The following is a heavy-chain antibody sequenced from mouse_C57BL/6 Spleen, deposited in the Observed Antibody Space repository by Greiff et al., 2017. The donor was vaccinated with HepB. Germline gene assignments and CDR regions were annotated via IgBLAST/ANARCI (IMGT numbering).Heavy chain of an antibody. D-gene: IGHD2-5*01. CDR1: GYTFTSYW. J-gene: IGHJ3*01. CDR3: ARMDYSNPWFAY. Sequence: QVQLQQPGAELVMPGASVKLSCKASGYTFTSYWMHWVKQRPGQGLEWIGEIDPSDSYTNYNQKFKGKSTLTVDKSSSTAYMQLSSLTSEDSAVYYCARMDYSNPWFAYWGQRTLVTVSA. V-gene: IGHV1-69*01. CDR2: IDPSDSYT.